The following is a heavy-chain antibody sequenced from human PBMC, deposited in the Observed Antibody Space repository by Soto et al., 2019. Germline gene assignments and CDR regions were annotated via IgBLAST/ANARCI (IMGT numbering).Heavy chain of an antibody. D-gene: IGHD3-3*01. Sequence: SETLSLTCAVSGGSISSGGYSWSWIRQPPGKGLEWIGYIYHSGSTYYNPSLKSRVTISVDRTKNQFSLKLSSVTAADTAVYYCASGGGGYYDFWSGYYSFDYWGQGTLVTVSS. CDR3: ASGGGGYYDFWSGYYSFDY. CDR2: IYHSGST. V-gene: IGHV4-30-2*01. CDR1: GGSISSGGYS. J-gene: IGHJ4*02.